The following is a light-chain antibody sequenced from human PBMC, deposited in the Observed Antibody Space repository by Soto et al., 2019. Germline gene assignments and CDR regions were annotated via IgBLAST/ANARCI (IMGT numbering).Light chain of an antibody. Sequence: QSVLTQPPSASGSPGQSVTISCTGTSSDVGAYNYVSWYQQHPDKAPKLMIYEVTKRPSGVPDRFSGSKSGNTASLTVSGLQAEDEGDYYCSSYAGTNNFYLFXTGTKVTVL. V-gene: IGLV2-8*01. CDR2: EVT. CDR1: SSDVGAYNY. CDR3: SSYAGTNNFYL. J-gene: IGLJ1*01.